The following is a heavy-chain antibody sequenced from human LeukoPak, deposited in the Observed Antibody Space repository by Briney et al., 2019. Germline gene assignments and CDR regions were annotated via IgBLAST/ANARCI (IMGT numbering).Heavy chain of an antibody. CDR3: ARDRTPFDY. CDR1: GGSISSYY. CDR2: IYYSGST. Sequence: SETLSLTCTVSGGSISSYYWSWIRQPPGKGLEWIGYIYYSGSTNYNPSLKSRVTISVDTSKNQFSLKLSSVTAADTAVYYCARDRTPFDYWGQGTLVTVSS. J-gene: IGHJ4*02. V-gene: IGHV4-59*01.